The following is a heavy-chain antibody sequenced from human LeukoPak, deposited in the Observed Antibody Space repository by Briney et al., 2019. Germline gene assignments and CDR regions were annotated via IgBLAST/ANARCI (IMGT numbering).Heavy chain of an antibody. CDR3: ARVAPDRVQSSVAPNWFEP. CDR2: IYPGDSNT. J-gene: IGHJ5*02. CDR1: GYIITNYW. D-gene: IGHD5/OR15-5a*01. V-gene: IGHV5-51*01. Sequence: GESLKISCQGSGYIITNYWLAWVRQMPDTGLEGMGIIYPGDSNTKYNPSFQGQVTISADKSISTAYLQWNSLKASDTAMYYCARVAPDRVQSSVAPNWFEPWGQGTLVTVSS.